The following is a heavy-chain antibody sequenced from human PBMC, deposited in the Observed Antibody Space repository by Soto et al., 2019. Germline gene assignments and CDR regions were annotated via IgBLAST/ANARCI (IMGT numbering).Heavy chain of an antibody. Sequence: SETLSLTCTVSGGSISSYYWSWIRQPPGKGLEWIGYIYYSGSTNYNPSLKSRVTISVDTSKNQFSLKLSSVTAADTAVYYCARHQVGTIFGVVHYNWFDPWGQGTLVTVSS. V-gene: IGHV4-59*08. J-gene: IGHJ5*02. D-gene: IGHD3-3*01. CDR2: IYYSGST. CDR1: GGSISSYY. CDR3: ARHQVGTIFGVVHYNWFDP.